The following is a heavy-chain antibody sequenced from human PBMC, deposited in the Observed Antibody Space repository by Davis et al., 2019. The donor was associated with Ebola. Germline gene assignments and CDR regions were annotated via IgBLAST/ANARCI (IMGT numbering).Heavy chain of an antibody. J-gene: IGHJ6*02. V-gene: IGHV3-23*01. CDR2: ISGSGGST. CDR1: GFTFSSYA. CDR3: AKGQGEGGVIVDYGMDV. D-gene: IGHD3-16*02. Sequence: PGGSLRLSCAASGFTFSSYAMSWVRQAPGKGLEWVSAISGSGGSTYYADSVKGRFTISRDNSKNTLYLQMNSLRAEDTAVYYCAKGQGEGGVIVDYGMDVWGQGTTVTVSS.